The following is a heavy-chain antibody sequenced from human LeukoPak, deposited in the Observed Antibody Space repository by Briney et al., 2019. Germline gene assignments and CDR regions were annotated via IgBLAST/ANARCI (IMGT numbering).Heavy chain of an antibody. J-gene: IGHJ4*02. D-gene: IGHD5-12*01. CDR1: GFIFSNYW. Sequence: AGGSLRLSCTASGFIFSNYWMTWVRQAPGQGLEWVAQINQDGSKEYYIDSVKARFSISRDNARNSLSLQMNSLRAEDTAVYYCVRDGGVSGYDLLDYWGQGTLVTVSS. CDR2: INQDGSKE. V-gene: IGHV3-7*01. CDR3: VRDGGVSGYDLLDY.